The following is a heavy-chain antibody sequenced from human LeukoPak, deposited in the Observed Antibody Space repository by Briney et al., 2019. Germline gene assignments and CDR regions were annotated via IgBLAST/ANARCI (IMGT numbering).Heavy chain of an antibody. CDR2: ISSNGGST. Sequence: GGSLRLSCAASGFTFSSYAMHWVRQAPGKGLEYVSAISSNGGSTYYAHSVKGRFTISRDNSKKTLYLQMGSLRAEDMAVYYCASPGAYYWGQGTLVTVSS. CDR1: GFTFSSYA. V-gene: IGHV3-64*01. CDR3: ASPGAYY. J-gene: IGHJ4*02.